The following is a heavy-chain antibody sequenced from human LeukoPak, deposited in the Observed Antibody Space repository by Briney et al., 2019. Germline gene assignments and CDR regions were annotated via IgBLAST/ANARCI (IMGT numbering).Heavy chain of an antibody. V-gene: IGHV3-30*18. Sequence: GGSLRLSCAASGFTFSSYGMHWVRQAPGKGLEWVAVISYDGSNKYYADSVKGRFTISRDNSKNTLYLQMNSLRAEDTAVYYCANGPYYYDSSGSCFDYWGQGTLVTVSS. CDR1: GFTFSSYG. CDR3: ANGPYYYDSSGSCFDY. CDR2: ISYDGSNK. J-gene: IGHJ4*02. D-gene: IGHD3-22*01.